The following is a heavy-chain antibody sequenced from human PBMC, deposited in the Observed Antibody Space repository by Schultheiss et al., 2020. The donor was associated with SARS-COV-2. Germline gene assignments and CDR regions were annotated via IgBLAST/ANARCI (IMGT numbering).Heavy chain of an antibody. Sequence: ASVKVSCKASGGTFSSYAISWVRQAAGQGLEWMGWMNPNSGNTGYAQKFQGRVTMTRDTSISTAYMELSRLRSEDTAVYYCARGNSSHFIASGSYYYSQVPTYYYYYYGMDVWGQGTTVTVSS. CDR1: GGTFSSYA. V-gene: IGHV1-8*02. D-gene: IGHD1-26*01. CDR3: ARGNSSHFIASGSYYYSQVPTYYYYYYGMDV. CDR2: MNPNSGNT. J-gene: IGHJ6*02.